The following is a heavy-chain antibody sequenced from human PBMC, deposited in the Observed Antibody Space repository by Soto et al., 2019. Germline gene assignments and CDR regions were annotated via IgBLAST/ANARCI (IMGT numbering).Heavy chain of an antibody. D-gene: IGHD3-22*01. J-gene: IGHJ4*02. CDR2: IYYSGST. Sequence: SETLSLTCTVSGGYVRGGGDYRSWIRQPPGKGLEWIGYIYYSGSTNYNHSLKSRVPISVDTSKNQFSLKLSSVTAADTAVYYCARYPYYYDSSGYSYVAFSDYLVQGTPDTVSS. CDR3: ARYPYYYDSSGYSYVAFSDY. V-gene: IGHV4-61*08. CDR1: GGYVRGGGDY.